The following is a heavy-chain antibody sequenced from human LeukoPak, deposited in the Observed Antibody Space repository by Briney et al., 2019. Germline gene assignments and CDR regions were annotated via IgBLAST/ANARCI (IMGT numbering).Heavy chain of an antibody. V-gene: IGHV1-69*05. CDR3: ARVAGYYDSSGYYDWFDP. J-gene: IGHJ5*02. Sequence: GASVKVSCKASGGTFSSYAISWVRQAPGQGLEWMGGIIPIFGTANYAQKFQGRVTITTDESTSTAYMELSSLRSEDTAVYYCARVAGYYDSSGYYDWFDPWGQGTLVTVSS. CDR2: IIPIFGTA. CDR1: GGTFSSYA. D-gene: IGHD3-22*01.